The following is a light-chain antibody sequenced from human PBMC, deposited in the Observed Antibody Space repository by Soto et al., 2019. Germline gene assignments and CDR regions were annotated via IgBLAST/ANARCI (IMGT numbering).Light chain of an antibody. V-gene: IGKV4-1*01. CDR3: QQYYSTPIT. CDR2: WAS. Sequence: DIVMTQSPDSLAVSLGERATINCKSSQSVLYSSNNKNYLSWYQQKPGQPPKLLIYWASTRESGVPDRVSGSGSGTDFTLTISSLKAEDVAVYYCQQYYSTPITCLQGTRLDIK. J-gene: IGKJ5*01. CDR1: QSVLYSSNNKNY.